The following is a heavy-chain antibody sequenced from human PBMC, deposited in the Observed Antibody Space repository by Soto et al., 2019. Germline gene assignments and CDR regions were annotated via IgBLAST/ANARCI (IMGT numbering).Heavy chain of an antibody. Sequence: PXETLSLTCAFYVVSFSGYYWSWIRQPPGKWLEWIGEINHSGSTNYNPSLKSRVTISVDTSKNQFSLKLSSVTAADMAVYYCARGRSSGWYNWGQGTLVSVSS. J-gene: IGHJ4*02. CDR2: INHSGST. D-gene: IGHD6-19*01. V-gene: IGHV4-34*01. CDR3: ARGRSSGWYN. CDR1: VVSFSGYY.